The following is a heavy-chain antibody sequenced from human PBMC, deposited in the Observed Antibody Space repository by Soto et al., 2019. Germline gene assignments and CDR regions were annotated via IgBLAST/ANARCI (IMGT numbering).Heavy chain of an antibody. J-gene: IGHJ4*02. D-gene: IGHD6-19*01. Sequence: SETLSLTCAVSGYSISSGYYCGWIRQPPGKGLEWIGSIYHSGNTYYNPSLKSRVTISVDTSKNHFSLKLSSVTAADTAVYYCARARIVVAGTIVDYWGQGTLVTVSS. V-gene: IGHV4-38-2*01. CDR3: ARARIVVAGTIVDY. CDR1: GYSISSGYY. CDR2: IYHSGNT.